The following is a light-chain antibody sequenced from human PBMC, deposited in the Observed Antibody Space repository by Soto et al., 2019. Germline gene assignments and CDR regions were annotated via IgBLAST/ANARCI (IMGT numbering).Light chain of an antibody. CDR1: QGISSW. CDR3: QQANSVPRT. J-gene: IGKJ4*01. Sequence: DFQMTQSPSSVSASFGDRATIXXRASQGISSWVAWYQQKPGKAPQTXIDAASSLQRLGPSRFGGRGSGTDFTLTSSSLQPEAFATYSCQQANSVPRTFGGGTKVDIK. V-gene: IGKV1-12*01. CDR2: AAS.